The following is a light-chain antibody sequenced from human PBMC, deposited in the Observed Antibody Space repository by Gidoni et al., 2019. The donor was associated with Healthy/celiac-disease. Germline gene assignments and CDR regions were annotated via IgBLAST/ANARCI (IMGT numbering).Light chain of an antibody. CDR1: QDISNY. J-gene: IGKJ1*01. Sequence: DIQMTQSPSSLSASVGDRVTITCQASQDISNYLNWYQQKPGKAPKLLIYDASNLETGVPSRFSGSGSGPDFTFTLSCLQPEDLAPYYCQQYDTLPQWTFGQXTKVELK. V-gene: IGKV1-33*01. CDR3: QQYDTLPQWT. CDR2: DAS.